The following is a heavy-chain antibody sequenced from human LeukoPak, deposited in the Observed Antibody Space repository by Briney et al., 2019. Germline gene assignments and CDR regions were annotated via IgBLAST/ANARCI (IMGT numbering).Heavy chain of an antibody. CDR1: GFTFSSYS. CDR2: ISSSSSYI. J-gene: IGHJ4*02. D-gene: IGHD2-15*01. Sequence: GGSLRLSCAAYGFTFSSYSMNWVRQAPGKGLEWVSSISSSSSYIYYADSVKGRFIISRDNAKNSLYLQMNSLRAEDTAVYYCARESSSGIVVAPFDYWGQGTLVTVSS. CDR3: ARESSSGIVVAPFDY. V-gene: IGHV3-21*01.